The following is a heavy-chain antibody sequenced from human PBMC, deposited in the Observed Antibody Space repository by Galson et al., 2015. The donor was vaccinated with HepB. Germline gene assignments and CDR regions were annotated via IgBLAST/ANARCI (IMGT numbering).Heavy chain of an antibody. CDR1: GFTFKNYA. CDR3: ARTYYDSTGFSKNWYFDL. D-gene: IGHD3-22*01. V-gene: IGHV3-64*01. J-gene: IGHJ2*01. Sequence: SLRLSCAASGFTFKNYAMHWVRQAPGKGLEYVSTISSNGGSTYYANPVKGRFTISRDNSKNTLYLQMDSLRAEDMAVYYCARTYYDSTGFSKNWYFDLWGRGTLATVSS. CDR2: ISSNGGST.